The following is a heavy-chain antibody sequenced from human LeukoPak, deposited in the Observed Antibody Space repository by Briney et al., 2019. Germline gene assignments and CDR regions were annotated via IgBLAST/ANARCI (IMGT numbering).Heavy chain of an antibody. Sequence: GGSLRLSCAASGFTVSSNYMSWVRQAPGKGLEWVSSISSSSSYIYYADSVKGRFTISRDNAKNSLYLQMNSLRAEDTAVYYCARGNRIAAAGGGPSDYWGQGTLVTVSS. J-gene: IGHJ4*02. CDR1: GFTVSSNY. V-gene: IGHV3-21*01. CDR3: ARGNRIAAAGGGPSDY. D-gene: IGHD6-13*01. CDR2: ISSSSSYI.